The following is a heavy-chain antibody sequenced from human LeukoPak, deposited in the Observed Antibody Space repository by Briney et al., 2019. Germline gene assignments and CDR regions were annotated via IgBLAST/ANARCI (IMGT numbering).Heavy chain of an antibody. CDR2: ISGSGGST. V-gene: IGHV3-23*01. CDR1: GFTFSSYA. D-gene: IGHD6-19*01. J-gene: IGHJ4*02. Sequence: TGGSLRLSCAASGFTFSSYAMSWVRQAPGKGLEWVSAISGSGGSTYYADSVKGRFTISRDNSKNTLYLQMNSPRAEDTAVYYCAKDLFSGWYSGFDYWGQGTLVTVSS. CDR3: AKDLFSGWYSGFDY.